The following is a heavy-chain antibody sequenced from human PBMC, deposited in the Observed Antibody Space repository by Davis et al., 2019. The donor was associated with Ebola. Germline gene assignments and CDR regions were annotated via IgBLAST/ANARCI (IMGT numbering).Heavy chain of an antibody. CDR1: GGSISTTYY. V-gene: IGHV4-38-2*02. Sequence: PSETLSLTCTVSGGSISTTYYWGWIRQPPGKGLEWIGEIDHSESTYYNPSLKSRVTISVDMSKNQFSLKLTSVTAADTAMYYCARVRITIFGVVIMGPYYLDYWGLGTLVTVSS. CDR2: IDHSEST. J-gene: IGHJ4*02. D-gene: IGHD3-3*01. CDR3: ARVRITIFGVVIMGPYYLDY.